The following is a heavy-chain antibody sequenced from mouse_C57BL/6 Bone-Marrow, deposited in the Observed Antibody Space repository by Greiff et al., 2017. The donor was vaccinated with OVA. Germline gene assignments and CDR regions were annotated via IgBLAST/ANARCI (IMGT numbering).Heavy chain of an antibody. V-gene: IGHV1-52*01. Sequence: QVQLQQPGAELVRPGSSVKLSCKASGYTFTSYWMHWVKQRPIQGLEWIGNIDPSDSETHYNQKFKDKATLTVDKSSSTAYMQLSSLTSEDSAVYDCARGGIYYYGLWYFDVWGTGTTVTVSS. D-gene: IGHD1-1*01. J-gene: IGHJ1*03. CDR1: GYTFTSYW. CDR3: ARGGIYYYGLWYFDV. CDR2: IDPSDSET.